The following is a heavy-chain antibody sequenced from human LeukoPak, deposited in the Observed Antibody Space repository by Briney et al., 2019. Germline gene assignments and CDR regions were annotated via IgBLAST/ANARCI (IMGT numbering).Heavy chain of an antibody. D-gene: IGHD6-19*01. CDR1: GGSINSYY. V-gene: IGHV4-59*08. Sequence: SETLSLTCTVSGGSINSYYWSWIRQPPGKGLEWIGYISYSGGTNYNPSLKSRATISVDTSKNQFSLKLSSVTAADTAVYYCTRLPSSGQTYFDYWGQGTLVTVSS. J-gene: IGHJ4*02. CDR3: TRLPSSGQTYFDY. CDR2: ISYSGGT.